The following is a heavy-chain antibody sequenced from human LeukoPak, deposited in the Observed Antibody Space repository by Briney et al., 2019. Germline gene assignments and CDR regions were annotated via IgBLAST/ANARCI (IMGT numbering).Heavy chain of an antibody. J-gene: IGHJ5*02. V-gene: IGHV3-30*18. CDR2: ISYDGSNK. Sequence: GGSLRLSCAASGFTFSSYGMHWVRQAPGKGLEWVAVISYDGSNKYYADSVKGRFTISRDNSKNTLYLQMNSLRAEDTAVYYCAKDGGDWSPNWFDPWGQGTLVTVSS. CDR1: GFTFSSYG. D-gene: IGHD3-9*01. CDR3: AKDGGDWSPNWFDP.